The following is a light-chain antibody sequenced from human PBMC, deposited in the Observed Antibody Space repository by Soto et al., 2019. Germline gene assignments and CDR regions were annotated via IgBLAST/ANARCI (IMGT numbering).Light chain of an antibody. J-gene: IGKJ1*01. CDR2: KVS. V-gene: IGKV1-5*03. CDR3: QQYNRYSWT. Sequence: DIQLTQSPSTLSASIGDRVTITCRASGSVNSWLAWYQQKPGKAPKFLSYKVSSLQSVVPSRFSGSGSGTEFTLNISSLQPDDFXTYYCQQYNRYSWTLGQGTKVDIK. CDR1: GSVNSW.